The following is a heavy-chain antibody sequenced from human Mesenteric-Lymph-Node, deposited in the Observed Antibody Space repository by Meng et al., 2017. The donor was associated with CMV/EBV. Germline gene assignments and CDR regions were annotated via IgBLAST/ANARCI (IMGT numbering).Heavy chain of an antibody. J-gene: IGHJ4*02. V-gene: IGHV1-2*02. Sequence: ASVKVSCKASGYTFTGYYMHWVRQAPGQGLEWMGWINPNSGGTNYAQKFQGRVTMTRDTSISTAYMELSRLRSDDTAVYYCARNPGTTGTTGLDYWGQGTLVPVSS. CDR3: ARNPGTTGTTGLDY. CDR2: INPNSGGT. CDR1: GYTFTGYY. D-gene: IGHD1-1*01.